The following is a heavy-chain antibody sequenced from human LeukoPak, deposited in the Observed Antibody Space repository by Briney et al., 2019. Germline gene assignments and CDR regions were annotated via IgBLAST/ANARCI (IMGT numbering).Heavy chain of an antibody. Sequence: GGSLSLSCAASGFTFSSYSMNWVRQAPGKGLEWVSSISSTSIYMYYVDSVKGRFTISRDNAKNSLYLQMNGLRAEDTSVYYCARGSVRHYFDYWGQGTLVPVSS. D-gene: IGHD6-19*01. CDR2: ISSTSIYM. J-gene: IGHJ4*02. CDR3: ARGSVRHYFDY. CDR1: GFTFSSYS. V-gene: IGHV3-21*01.